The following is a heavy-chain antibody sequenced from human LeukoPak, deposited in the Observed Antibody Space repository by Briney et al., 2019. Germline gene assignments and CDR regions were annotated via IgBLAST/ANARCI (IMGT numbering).Heavy chain of an antibody. V-gene: IGHV1-8*03. CDR3: ARSYNWGGDYFDY. Sequence: ASVKVSCKASGYTFTSYDINWVRQATGQGLEWMGWMNPNSGNTGYAQKFQGRVTITRNTSISTAYMELSSLRSEDTAVYYCARSYNWGGDYFDYWGQGTLVTVSS. CDR2: MNPNSGNT. J-gene: IGHJ4*02. CDR1: GYTFTSYD. D-gene: IGHD5-24*01.